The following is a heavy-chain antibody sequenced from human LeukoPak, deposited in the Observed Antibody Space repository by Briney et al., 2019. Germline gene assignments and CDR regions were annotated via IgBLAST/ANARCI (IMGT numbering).Heavy chain of an antibody. CDR3: AGYTSSSSYWYFDL. D-gene: IGHD6-13*01. CDR2: INPNSGGT. V-gene: IGHV1-2*02. J-gene: IGHJ2*01. CDR1: GYTFTGYY. Sequence: ASVKVSCKASGYTFTGYYMHWVRQAPGQGLEWMGWINPNSGGTNYAQKFQGRVTMTRDTSISTAYMELSRLRSDDTAVYYCAGYTSSSSYWYFDLWGRGTLVTVSS.